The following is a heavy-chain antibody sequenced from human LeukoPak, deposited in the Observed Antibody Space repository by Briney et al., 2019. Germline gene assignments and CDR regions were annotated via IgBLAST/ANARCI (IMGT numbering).Heavy chain of an antibody. D-gene: IGHD3-22*01. V-gene: IGHV1-69*04. Sequence: SVKVSCKASGGTFSSYAISWVRQAPGQGLEWMGRIIPILGIANYAQKFQGRVTITADKSTSTAYMELSSLRSEDTAVYYCARGLPYYYDSSGYPGYWGQGTLVTVSS. CDR3: ARGLPYYYDSSGYPGY. CDR1: GGTFSSYA. CDR2: IIPILGIA. J-gene: IGHJ4*02.